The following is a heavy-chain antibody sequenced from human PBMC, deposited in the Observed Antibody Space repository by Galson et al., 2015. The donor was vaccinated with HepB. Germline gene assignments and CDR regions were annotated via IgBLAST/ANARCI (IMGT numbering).Heavy chain of an antibody. CDR2: ISYDGSNK. Sequence: SLSLSCAASGFTFSSYGMHWVRQAPGKGLEWVAVISYDGSNKYYADSVKGRFTISRDNSKNTLYLQMNSLRAEDTAVYYCAKSISPSYYYYGMDVWGQGTTVTVSS. J-gene: IGHJ6*02. V-gene: IGHV3-30*18. CDR3: AKSISPSYYYYGMDV. D-gene: IGHD1-14*01. CDR1: GFTFSSYG.